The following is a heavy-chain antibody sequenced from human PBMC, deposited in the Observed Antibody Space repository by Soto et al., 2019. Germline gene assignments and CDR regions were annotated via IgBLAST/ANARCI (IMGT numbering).Heavy chain of an antibody. CDR1: GFTFSSYA. Sequence: EVQLLESGGGLVQPGGSLRLSCAASGFTFSSYAMSWVRQAPGKGLEWVSAISGSGGSTYYADCVKGRFTISRDNSKNTVYLQMNSLRAEDTAVYYCANIYSTGDFNGWGQGTLVTVSS. CDR2: ISGSGGST. J-gene: IGHJ4*02. CDR3: ANIYSTGDFNG. V-gene: IGHV3-23*01. D-gene: IGHD2-8*02.